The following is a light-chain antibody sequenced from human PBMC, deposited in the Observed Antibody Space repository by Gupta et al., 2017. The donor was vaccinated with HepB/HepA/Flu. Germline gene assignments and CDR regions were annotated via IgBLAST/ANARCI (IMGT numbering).Light chain of an antibody. J-gene: IGKJ2*01. V-gene: IGKV3-11*01. CDR3: QPQYDCPWYT. CDR1: QSVTVF. Sequence: EIVLTQSPATLSLSPGERATLSCRASQSVTVFLAWYKQKPTQAPRLLLLDASNRDPAIPPSFVGGGFGKNFSPRTSRRVQKDFACFYSQPQYDCPWYTFGRGTKLEVK. CDR2: DAS.